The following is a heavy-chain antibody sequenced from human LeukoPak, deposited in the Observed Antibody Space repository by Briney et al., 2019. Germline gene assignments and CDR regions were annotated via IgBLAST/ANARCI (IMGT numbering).Heavy chain of an antibody. V-gene: IGHV4-39*07. D-gene: IGHD2-2*01. J-gene: IGHJ4*02. CDR3: ARIVPAAMELYFDY. CDR2: IYYSGST. CDR1: GGSISSSSYY. Sequence: SETLSLTCTVSGGSISSSSYYWGWIRQPPGKGLEWIGSIYYSGSTYYNPSLKSRVTISVDTSKNQFSLKLSSVTAADTAVYYCARIVPAAMELYFDYWGQGTLVTVSS.